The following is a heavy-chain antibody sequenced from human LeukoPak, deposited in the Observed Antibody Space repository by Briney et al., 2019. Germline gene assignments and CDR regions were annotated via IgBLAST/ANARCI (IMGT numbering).Heavy chain of an antibody. J-gene: IGHJ3*02. CDR2: ISSSGGST. V-gene: IGHV3-23*01. Sequence: GGSLRLSCAASGFTFSSYAVSWVRQARGKALVWVSAISSSGGSTYYADSVKGRFTISRDNSKNTLYLQMNSLRADDTAVYYCAKDRAGAVHDVFDIWDRGTMVVAS. CDR1: GFTFSSYA. D-gene: IGHD6-13*01. CDR3: AKDRAGAVHDVFDI.